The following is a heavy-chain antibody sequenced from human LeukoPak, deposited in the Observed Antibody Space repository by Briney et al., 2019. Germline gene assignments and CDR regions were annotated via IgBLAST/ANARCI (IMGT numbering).Heavy chain of an antibody. J-gene: IGHJ4*02. Sequence: GASVKVSCKASGYTFTGYYMHWVRQAPGQGLEWMGWINPNSGGTNYAQKFQGRVTMTRDTSISTAYMELSWLRSDDTAVYYCARGNYDILTGYYIFDYWGQGTLVTVSS. CDR2: INPNSGGT. V-gene: IGHV1-2*02. CDR3: ARGNYDILTGYYIFDY. D-gene: IGHD3-9*01. CDR1: GYTFTGYY.